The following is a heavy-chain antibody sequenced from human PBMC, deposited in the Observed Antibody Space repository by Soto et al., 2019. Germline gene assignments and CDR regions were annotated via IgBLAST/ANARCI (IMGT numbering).Heavy chain of an antibody. V-gene: IGHV3-30*03. D-gene: IGHD4-4*01. J-gene: IGHJ4*02. CDR2: IANDGSNK. CDR3: ATAAWPGVTKVTSFHY. Sequence: QVQLVESGGGVVQPGRSLRLSCAASGFIFSNYGMHWVRQAPGKGLEWVAIIANDGSNKNYADSVKGRFTISRDNSKNTLDLQMNSLITEDTGIYYCATAAWPGVTKVTSFHYWRQGTLVTVSS. CDR1: GFIFSNYG.